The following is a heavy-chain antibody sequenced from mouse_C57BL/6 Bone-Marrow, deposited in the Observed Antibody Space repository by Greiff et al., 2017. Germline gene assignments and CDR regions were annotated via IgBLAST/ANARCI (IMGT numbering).Heavy chain of an antibody. D-gene: IGHD2-4*01. V-gene: IGHV14-4*01. CDR2: IDPENGDT. CDR3: TNDYCPNYYAMDD. CDR1: GFNIKDDY. J-gene: IGHJ4*01. Sequence: VQLQQSGAELVRPGASVKLSCTASGFNIKDDYMHWVKQRPEQGLEWIGWIDPENGDTAYASKFQGKATITADTSSNTAYLQLSSLTSEDTAVYYCTNDYCPNYYAMDDWGQGTSVTVSS.